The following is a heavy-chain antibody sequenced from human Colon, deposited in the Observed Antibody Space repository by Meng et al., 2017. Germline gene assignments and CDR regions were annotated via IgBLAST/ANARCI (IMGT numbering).Heavy chain of an antibody. D-gene: IGHD2-15*01. Sequence: SVKVSCKTSGDTFSNYAISWVRQAPGQGLEWMGGIIPMSEITNYAQKFQDRVTILADKSTNTAYMELNSLTSEDTAVYYCAGDCSGGSCYSSWGQGTLVTVSS. CDR1: GDTFSNYA. J-gene: IGHJ5*02. CDR2: IIPMSEIT. CDR3: AGDCSGGSCYSS. V-gene: IGHV1-69*10.